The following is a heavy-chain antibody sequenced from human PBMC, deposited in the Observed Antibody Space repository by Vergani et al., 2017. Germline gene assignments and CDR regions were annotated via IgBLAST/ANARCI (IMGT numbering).Heavy chain of an antibody. CDR3: ARAHIVVVPAAYHWFDP. J-gene: IGHJ5*02. V-gene: IGHV4-61*02. CDR1: GGSISSGSYY. CDR2: IYTSGST. D-gene: IGHD2-2*01. Sequence: QVQLQESGPGLVKPSQTLSLTCTVSGGSISSGSYYWSWIRQPAGKGLEWIGRIYTSGSTNYNPSLKSRVTISVDTSKNQFSLKLSSVTAADTAVYYCARAHIVVVPAAYHWFDPWGQGTLVTVSS.